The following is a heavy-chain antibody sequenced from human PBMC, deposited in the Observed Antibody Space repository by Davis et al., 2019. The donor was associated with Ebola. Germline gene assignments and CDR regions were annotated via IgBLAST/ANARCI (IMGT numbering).Heavy chain of an antibody. CDR3: ARGRGYSGYEVDY. V-gene: IGHV1-8*01. D-gene: IGHD5-12*01. CDR1: GYTFTSYD. J-gene: IGHJ4*02. Sequence: AASVKVSCKASGYTFTSYDINWVRQATGQGLEWMGWMNPHSGNTGYAQKFQGRVTMTRNTSISTAYMELSSLRSEDTAVYYCARGRGYSGYEVDYWGQGTLVTVSS. CDR2: MNPHSGNT.